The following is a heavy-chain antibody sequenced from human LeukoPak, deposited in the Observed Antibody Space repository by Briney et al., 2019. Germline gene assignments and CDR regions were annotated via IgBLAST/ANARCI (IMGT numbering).Heavy chain of an antibody. V-gene: IGHV3-7*03. CDR3: ARGTSFGAY. CDR2: IKEDGSEK. Sequence: GGSLRLSCTASGFTFSSHWMHWVRQAPGKGLEWVADIKEDGSEKYYVDSVRGRFIISRDNAKNSLYLQMNSLRGEDTAVYYCARGTSFGAYWGQGTLVTVSS. D-gene: IGHD3-16*01. J-gene: IGHJ4*02. CDR1: GFTFSSHW.